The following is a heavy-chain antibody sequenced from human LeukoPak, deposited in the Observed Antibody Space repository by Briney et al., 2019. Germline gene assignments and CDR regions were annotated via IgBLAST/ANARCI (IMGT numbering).Heavy chain of an antibody. Sequence: GGSLRLSCAASGFTFSCCSMSWARQAPGKGLEWVSSISTSSTHIYYADSVKGRFTISRDNAKNSLYLQLNTLRVEDTAIYYCARGHYDVLASSYKWTPDYWGQGTLVTVSS. V-gene: IGHV3-21*01. CDR2: ISTSSTHI. CDR3: ARGHYDVLASSYKWTPDY. D-gene: IGHD3-9*01. J-gene: IGHJ4*02. CDR1: GFTFSCCS.